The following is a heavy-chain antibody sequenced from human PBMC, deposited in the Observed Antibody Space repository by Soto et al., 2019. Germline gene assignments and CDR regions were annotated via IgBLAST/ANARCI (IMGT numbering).Heavy chain of an antibody. J-gene: IGHJ4*02. V-gene: IGHV3-30*18. CDR2: ISYDGSNK. D-gene: IGHD2-15*01. CDR1: GFTFSSYG. Sequence: GGSLRLSCAASGFTFSSYGMHWVRQAPGKGLEWVAVISYDGSNKYYADSVKGRFTISRDNSKNTLYLQMNSLRAEDTAVYYCAKDSAASFDYWGQGTLVTVSS. CDR3: AKDSAASFDY.